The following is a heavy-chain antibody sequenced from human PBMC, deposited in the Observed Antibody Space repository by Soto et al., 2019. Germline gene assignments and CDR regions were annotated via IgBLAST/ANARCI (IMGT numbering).Heavy chain of an antibody. J-gene: IGHJ4*02. V-gene: IGHV3-11*01. CDR1: GFTFSDYY. Sequence: QVQLVESGGGLVKPGGSLRLSCAASGFTFSDYYMSWIRQAPGKGLEWVSYISSSGSTIYYADSVKGRFTISRDNAKNSXXLQMNSLRAADTAVYYCARGPYDYVWGSDPPHFDSWGQGTLVTVSS. D-gene: IGHD3-16*02. CDR2: ISSSGSTI. CDR3: ARGPYDYVWGSDPPHFDS.